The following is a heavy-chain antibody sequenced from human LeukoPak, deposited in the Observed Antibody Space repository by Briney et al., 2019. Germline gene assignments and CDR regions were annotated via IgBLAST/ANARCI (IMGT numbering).Heavy chain of an antibody. CDR3: ARGGDGNRRDFDY. Sequence: ASVKVSCKASGYTFTAYYMHWLRQAPGQGLQWMGWINPNSGDPNYAQTFQGRVTMTRDTSISTAYMQLNSPRSDDTAVYYCARGGDGNRRDFDYWGQGTLVTVSS. J-gene: IGHJ4*02. CDR2: INPNSGDP. CDR1: GYTFTAYY. D-gene: IGHD5-24*01. V-gene: IGHV1-2*02.